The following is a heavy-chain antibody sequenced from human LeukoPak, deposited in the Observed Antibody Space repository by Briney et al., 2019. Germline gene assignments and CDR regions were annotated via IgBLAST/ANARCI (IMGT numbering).Heavy chain of an antibody. D-gene: IGHD6-6*01. CDR2: ISAYNGNT. CDR1: GYTFTNYG. CDR3: ARDPSDSSSLYYYMDV. V-gene: IGHV1-18*01. Sequence: ASVKVSCKASGYTFTNYGINWVRQAPGQGLEWMGWISAYNGNTNFAQKFQGRVTMTRDMSTSTVYMELSSLRSEDTAVYYCARDPSDSSSLYYYMDVWGKGTTVTVSS. J-gene: IGHJ6*03.